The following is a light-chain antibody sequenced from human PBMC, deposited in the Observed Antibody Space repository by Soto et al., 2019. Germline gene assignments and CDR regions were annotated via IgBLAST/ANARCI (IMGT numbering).Light chain of an antibody. Sequence: DIQMTQSPSTLSASVGDRVTVTCRASQSISSWLAWYQQKPGKAPKLLIYMASSLKSGVPSRFSGSGSGTEFTLTISSLQPDDFATYYCQQYDSYPYTFGQGTKLEIK. V-gene: IGKV1-5*03. CDR2: MAS. CDR3: QQYDSYPYT. CDR1: QSISSW. J-gene: IGKJ2*01.